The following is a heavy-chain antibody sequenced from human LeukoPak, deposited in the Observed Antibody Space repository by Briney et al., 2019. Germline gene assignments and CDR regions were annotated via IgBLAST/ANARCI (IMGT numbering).Heavy chain of an antibody. V-gene: IGHV3-9*01. J-gene: IGHJ6*02. CDR2: ISWNSGSI. Sequence: GGSLRLSCAASGFTFDDYAMHWVRQAPGKGLEWVSGISWNSGSIGYADSVKGRFTISRDNAKNSLYLQMNSLRAEDTAIYYCAKDTVAGAFYYYYGMDVWGRGTTVTVSS. CDR1: GFTFDDYA. CDR3: AKDTVAGAFYYYYGMDV. D-gene: IGHD6-19*01.